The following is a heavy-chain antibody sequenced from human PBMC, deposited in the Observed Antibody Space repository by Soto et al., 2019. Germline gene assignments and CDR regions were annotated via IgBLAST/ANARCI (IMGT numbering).Heavy chain of an antibody. CDR1: GGSFSGYY. V-gene: IGHV4-34*01. CDR2: INHSGST. Sequence: KSSETLSLTCAVYGGSFSGYYWSWIRQPPGKALEWIGEINHSGSTNYNPSLKSRVTISVDTSKNQFSLKLSSVTAADTAVYYCAREGSHISGWYARLRAFDIWGQGTMVTVS. CDR3: AREGSHISGWYARLRAFDI. D-gene: IGHD6-19*01. J-gene: IGHJ3*02.